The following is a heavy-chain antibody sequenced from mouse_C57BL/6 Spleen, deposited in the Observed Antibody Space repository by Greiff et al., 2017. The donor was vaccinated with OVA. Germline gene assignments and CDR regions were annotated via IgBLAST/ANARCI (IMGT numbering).Heavy chain of an antibody. Sequence: VQLKESGGGLVKPGGSLKLSCAASGFTFSDYGMHWVRQAPEKGLEWVAYISSGSSTIYYADTVKGRFTISRDNAKNTLFLQMTSLRSEDTAMYYCAREKGSGFDYWGQGTTLTVSS. J-gene: IGHJ2*01. D-gene: IGHD3-2*02. CDR2: ISSGSSTI. V-gene: IGHV5-17*01. CDR1: GFTFSDYG. CDR3: AREKGSGFDY.